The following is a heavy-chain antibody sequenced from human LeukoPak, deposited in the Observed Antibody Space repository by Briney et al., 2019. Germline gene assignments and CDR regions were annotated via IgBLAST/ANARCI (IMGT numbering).Heavy chain of an antibody. CDR2: IYPGDSDT. CDR1: GYSFTSYW. V-gene: IGHV5-51*01. CDR3: ARHECSSTSCYYFDY. Sequence: GESLKISCKGSGYSFTSYWIGWVRQMPGKGLEWMGIIYPGDSDTRYSPSFQGQVTISADKSISTAYLQWSSLKASDTAMYYCARHECSSTSCYYFDYWGQGTLVTVSS. D-gene: IGHD2-2*01. J-gene: IGHJ4*02.